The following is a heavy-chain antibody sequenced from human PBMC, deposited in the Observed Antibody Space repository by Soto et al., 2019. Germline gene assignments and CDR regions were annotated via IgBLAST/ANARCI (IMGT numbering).Heavy chain of an antibody. CDR1: GFTFDDYA. Sequence: PGGSLRLSCGASGFTFDDYAMHWRQQAPGTGLEWVSGISWNSGSIGYADSVKGRFTISRDNAKNSLYLQMNSLRAEDTALYYCAKDQAAAEYERYYYGMDVWGQGTTVTVSS. J-gene: IGHJ6*02. CDR2: ISWNSGSI. CDR3: AKDQAAAEYERYYYGMDV. V-gene: IGHV3-9*01. D-gene: IGHD6-13*01.